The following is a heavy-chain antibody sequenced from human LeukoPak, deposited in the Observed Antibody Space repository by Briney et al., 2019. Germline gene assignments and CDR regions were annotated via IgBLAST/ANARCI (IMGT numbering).Heavy chain of an antibody. CDR2: FNAGDGPT. CDR1: GFTFSSYA. D-gene: IGHD3-10*01. V-gene: IGHV3-23*01. CDR3: AKGYYYGSGSFRWFDP. Sequence: GGSLRLSCADSGFTFSSYAMSWVHQAPGKGLDWVSAFNAGDGPTYYADSVKGRCTISRDKSKNTLYLQMNSLRAEDTAVYYCAKGYYYGSGSFRWFDPWGQGTLVTVSS. J-gene: IGHJ5*02.